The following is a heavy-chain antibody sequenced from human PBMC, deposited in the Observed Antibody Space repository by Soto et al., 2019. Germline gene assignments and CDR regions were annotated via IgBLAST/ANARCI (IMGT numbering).Heavy chain of an antibody. CDR3: ARHRSYSSGWYVDY. CDR2: IYYSGST. D-gene: IGHD6-19*01. V-gene: IGHV4-39*01. Sequence: QLQLQESGPGLVKPSETLSLTCTVSGGSISSSSYYWGWIRQPPGKGLEWIGSIYYSGSTYYNPSLKSRVTLSIATSKTQFSSKLTSVTAADTAVYYCARHRSYSSGWYVDYWGQGTPVTVSS. CDR1: GGSISSSSYY. J-gene: IGHJ4*02.